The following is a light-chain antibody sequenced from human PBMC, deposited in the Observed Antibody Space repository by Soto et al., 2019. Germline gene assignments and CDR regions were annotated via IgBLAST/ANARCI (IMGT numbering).Light chain of an antibody. CDR1: SSDVGGYNY. Sequence: QLVLTQPASVSGSPGQSITISCTGTSSDVGGYNYVSWYQQHPGKAPKLMIYDVSNRPSGVSNRFSGSKSGNTASLTISGLQAEDEADYYCRSYTSSSHVVFGGGTKLTVL. V-gene: IGLV2-14*01. J-gene: IGLJ2*01. CDR2: DVS. CDR3: RSYTSSSHVV.